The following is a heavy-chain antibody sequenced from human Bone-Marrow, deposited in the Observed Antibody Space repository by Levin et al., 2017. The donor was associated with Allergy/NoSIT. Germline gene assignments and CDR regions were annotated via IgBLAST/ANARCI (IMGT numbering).Heavy chain of an antibody. CDR2: ISGSGGST. J-gene: IGHJ3*02. CDR3: AKDLSWGYSSWWSTAYERHDAFDI. V-gene: IGHV3-23*01. CDR1: GFTFGSYA. Sequence: PGGSLRLSCAASGFTFGSYAISWVRQAPGKGLEWVSAISGSGGSTYYADSVKGRFTISRDNSKDTLYLQMNSLRADDTAVYYCAKDLSWGYSSWWSTAYERHDAFDIWGQGTMVTVSS. D-gene: IGHD6-13*01.